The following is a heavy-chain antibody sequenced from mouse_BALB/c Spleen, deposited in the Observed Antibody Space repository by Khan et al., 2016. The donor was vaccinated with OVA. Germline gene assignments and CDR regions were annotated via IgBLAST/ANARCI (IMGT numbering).Heavy chain of an antibody. D-gene: IGHD2-12*01. J-gene: IGHJ3*01. V-gene: IGHV5-6*01. CDR3: SELAVYYNSGVFAY. CDR2: ISTGGSYT. CDR1: GFTFSTYG. Sequence: VQLKESGGDLVKPGGSLKLFCAASGFTFSTYGMSWVRPTPETRLEWDATISTGGSYTYYSDRVKGRFTISRDNAKNTLYLQMSSLKSEDTAMLYCSELAVYYNSGVFAYWGQGTPVTVSS.